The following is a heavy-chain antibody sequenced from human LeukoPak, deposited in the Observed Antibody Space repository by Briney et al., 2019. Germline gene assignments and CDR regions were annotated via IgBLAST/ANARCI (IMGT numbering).Heavy chain of an antibody. Sequence: GRSLRLSCAASGFTFSSYGMHWVRQAPGKGLEWVAVIWYDGSNKYYADSVKGRFTISRDNSKNTLYLQMSSLRAEDTAVYYCYGGNSSFDYWGQGTPVTVSS. CDR3: YGGNSSFDY. V-gene: IGHV3-33*01. D-gene: IGHD4-23*01. J-gene: IGHJ4*02. CDR2: IWYDGSNK. CDR1: GFTFSSYG.